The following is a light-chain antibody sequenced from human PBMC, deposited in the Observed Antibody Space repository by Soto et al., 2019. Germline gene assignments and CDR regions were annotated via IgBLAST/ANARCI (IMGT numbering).Light chain of an antibody. CDR3: QKYDSTPLT. Sequence: DIQMTQSPSSLSASVGDRVTITCRASQDISNYLAWYQQRPGKVPNVLIHAASTLQSGVPSRFSGSGSGTDFTLTISSPQPEDVATYYCQKYDSTPLTFGGGTKVEI. CDR2: AAS. V-gene: IGKV1-27*01. CDR1: QDISNY. J-gene: IGKJ4*01.